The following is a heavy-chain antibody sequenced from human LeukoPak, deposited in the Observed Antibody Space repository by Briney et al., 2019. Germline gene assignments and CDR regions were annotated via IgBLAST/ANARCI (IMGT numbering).Heavy chain of an antibody. D-gene: IGHD2-21*02. CDR3: AKDFVVVPGNVNYFDS. CDR2: ISGSGDNT. CDR1: GFTFSSHS. V-gene: IGHV3-23*01. J-gene: IGHJ4*02. Sequence: GGSLRLSCAASGFTFSSHSMNWVRQAPGKGLEWVSAISGSGDNTYYADSVKGRFTVSRDNSKNTLYVQMKSLRAEDTAVYYCAKDFVVVPGNVNYFDSWGQGTLVTVSS.